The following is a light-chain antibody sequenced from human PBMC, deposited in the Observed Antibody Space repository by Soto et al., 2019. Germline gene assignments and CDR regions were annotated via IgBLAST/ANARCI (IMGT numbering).Light chain of an antibody. CDR3: QQSYSTTWT. CDR1: QGISTY. J-gene: IGKJ1*01. CDR2: AAS. Sequence: DIQMTQSPSSLSASVGDRVTITCRASQGISTYLNWYLQKPGKAPKLLIYAASSLQSGVPSRFSGSGSETDFTLTISSLQPEDFATYSCQQSYSTTWTFGQATKVEIQ. V-gene: IGKV1-39*01.